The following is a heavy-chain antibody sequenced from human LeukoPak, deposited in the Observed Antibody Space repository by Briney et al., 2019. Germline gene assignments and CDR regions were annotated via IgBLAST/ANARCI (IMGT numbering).Heavy chain of an antibody. CDR3: ARHLMGSDY. D-gene: IGHD1-26*01. CDR2: VSYSGST. V-gene: IGHV4-59*08. Sequence: SETLSLTCAVSGGSISSYFWSWIRQPPGKGLEWIGYVSYSGSTNYNPSLESRVTVSVDTSKNQISLKLSSVTAADTAVYYCARHLMGSDYWGQGTLVTVSS. CDR1: GGSISSYF. J-gene: IGHJ4*02.